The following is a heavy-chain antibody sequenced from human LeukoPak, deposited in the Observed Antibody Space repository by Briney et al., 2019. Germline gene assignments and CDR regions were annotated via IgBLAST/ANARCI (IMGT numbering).Heavy chain of an antibody. J-gene: IGHJ4*02. Sequence: GGSLRLPCAASGFTFSSYSMNWVRQAPGKGLEWVSSISSSSSYIYYADSVKGRFTISRDNAKNSLYLQMNSLRAEDTAVYYCARTAAGTGFDYWGQGTLVTVSS. V-gene: IGHV3-21*01. CDR1: GFTFSSYS. CDR2: ISSSSSYI. D-gene: IGHD6-13*01. CDR3: ARTAAGTGFDY.